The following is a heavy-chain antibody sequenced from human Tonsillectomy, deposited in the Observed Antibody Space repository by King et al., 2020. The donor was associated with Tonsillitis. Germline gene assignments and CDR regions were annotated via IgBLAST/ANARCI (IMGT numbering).Heavy chain of an antibody. CDR1: GVTFSSYS. V-gene: IGHV3-21*01. CDR3: AGGSSGMDV. D-gene: IGHD3-10*01. J-gene: IGHJ6*02. CDR2: ISSDRGHI. Sequence: VQLVESGGGLVKPGGSLRLSCAASGVTFSSYSMTWVRQAPGKGLDWVSSISSDRGHIYYADSVKGRFTISRDNAKNSLYLQMNSLRAEDTGVYYCAGGSSGMDVWGQGTTVTVSS.